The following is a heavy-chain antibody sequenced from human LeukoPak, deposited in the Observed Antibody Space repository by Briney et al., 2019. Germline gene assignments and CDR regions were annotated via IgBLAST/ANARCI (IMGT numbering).Heavy chain of an antibody. CDR1: GFSFSAYG. D-gene: IGHD5-24*01. J-gene: IGHJ4*02. CDR3: AKVIDGYNPYYFDY. V-gene: IGHV3-23*01. Sequence: GGSLRLSCAASGFSFSAYGMNWVRQSPGKGLEWVSAIGGSGATTYYADSVKGRFTISRDNSKNTLYLQMNSLRAEDTAVYYCAKVIDGYNPYYFDYWGQGTLVTVSS. CDR2: IGGSGATT.